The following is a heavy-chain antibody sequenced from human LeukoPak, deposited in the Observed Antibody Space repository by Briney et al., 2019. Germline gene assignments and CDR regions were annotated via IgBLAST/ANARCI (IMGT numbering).Heavy chain of an antibody. V-gene: IGHV4-34*01. CDR3: ARVGPWVNPDYYYYYMDV. J-gene: IGHJ6*03. CDR1: GGSFSGYY. CDR2: INHSGST. Sequence: SETLSLTCAVYGGSFSGYYWSWIRQPPGKGLEWIGEINHSGSTNYNPSLKSRVTISVDTSKNQFSLKLSSVTAVDTAVYYCARVGPWVNPDYYYYYMDVWGKGTTVTVSS. D-gene: IGHD1-14*01.